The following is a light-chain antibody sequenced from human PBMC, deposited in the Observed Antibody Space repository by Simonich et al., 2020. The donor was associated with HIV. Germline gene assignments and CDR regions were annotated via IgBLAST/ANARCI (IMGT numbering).Light chain of an antibody. CDR3: MQGTPWT. CDR1: QSLVHSEGNTY. CDR2: KVS. Sequence: DVVMTQSPLSLPVTLGQPASISCRSSQSLVHSEGNTYLNWFQQRPGQSPRRLIYKVSNRDSGVPDRFSGSGSGTDFTLKISRVEAEDVGVYYCMQGTPWTFGQGTKVEIK. V-gene: IGKV2-30*02. J-gene: IGKJ1*01.